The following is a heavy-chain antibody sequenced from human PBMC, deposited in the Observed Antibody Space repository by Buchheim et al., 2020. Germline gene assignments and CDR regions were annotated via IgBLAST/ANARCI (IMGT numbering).Heavy chain of an antibody. CDR2: ISYDGSNK. Sequence: QVQLVESGGGVVQPGRSLRLSCAASGFTFSSYAMHWVRQAPGKGLEWVAVISYDGSNKYYADSVKGRFTISRDNSKNTLYLQMNSLRAEDTAVYYCARTPGGRGRYYYGMDVWGQGTT. D-gene: IGHD3-16*01. CDR3: ARTPGGRGRYYYGMDV. V-gene: IGHV3-30*04. J-gene: IGHJ6*02. CDR1: GFTFSSYA.